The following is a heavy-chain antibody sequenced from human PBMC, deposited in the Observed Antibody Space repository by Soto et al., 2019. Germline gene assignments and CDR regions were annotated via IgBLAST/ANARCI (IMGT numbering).Heavy chain of an antibody. CDR3: ARGDEFPITASLMHAFDI. V-gene: IGHV1-46*01. CDR1: GYTFTNYY. Sequence: ASVKVSCKASGYTFTNYYMHWVRQAPGQGLEWMGIINPSGGSTRYAQKFQDRVTMTWDTSTSTVFMELSSLRSDDTAVYYCARGDEFPITASLMHAFDIWGQGTMVTVSS. D-gene: IGHD6-13*01. CDR2: INPSGGST. J-gene: IGHJ3*02.